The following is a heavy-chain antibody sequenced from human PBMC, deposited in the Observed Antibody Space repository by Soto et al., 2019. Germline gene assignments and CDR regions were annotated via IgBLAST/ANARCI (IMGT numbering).Heavy chain of an antibody. CDR2: MSHSGGT. J-gene: IGHJ3*02. V-gene: IGHV4-34*01. Sequence: QVQLQQWGAGLLKPSETLSLTCAVYGGFVTSGSYYWSWIRQPPGKGLEWIGEMSHSGGTHFNQSLKSRVTIAVDTAKNQFTLKMSSVTAADPALYYCARVERGTATTVVDAFDIWGPGTMVTVSS. CDR3: ARVERGTATTVVDAFDI. D-gene: IGHD1-1*01. CDR1: GGFVTSGSYY.